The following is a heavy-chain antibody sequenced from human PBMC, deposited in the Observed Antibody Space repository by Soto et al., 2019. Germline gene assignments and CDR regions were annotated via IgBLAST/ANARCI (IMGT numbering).Heavy chain of an antibody. Sequence: QVQLVESGGGVVQPGRSLRLSCAASGFTFSSYGMHWVRQAPGKGLEWVAVIWYDGSNKYYADSVKGRFTISRDNSXXTLYLQMNSLRAEDTAVYYCAGDTVDIVATTGVDYWGQGTLVTVSS. J-gene: IGHJ4*02. CDR3: AGDTVDIVATTGVDY. CDR1: GFTFSSYG. CDR2: IWYDGSNK. V-gene: IGHV3-33*01. D-gene: IGHD5-12*01.